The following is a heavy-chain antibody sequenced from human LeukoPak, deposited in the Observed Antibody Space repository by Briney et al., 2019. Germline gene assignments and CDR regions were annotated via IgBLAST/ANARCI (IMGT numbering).Heavy chain of an antibody. Sequence: ASGKVSCKASVYTFTIYGISWGRQAPGQGGEGRGGMSAYNGKTNYAQKLQGRVTMTTDKSTSTAYMERRSRRSEERAGYYCARDLTAVAGTCWFDSWGQGTLVTVSS. CDR2: MSAYNGKT. J-gene: IGHJ5*01. D-gene: IGHD6-19*01. CDR1: VYTFTIYG. V-gene: IGHV1-18*01. CDR3: ARDLTAVAGTCWFDS.